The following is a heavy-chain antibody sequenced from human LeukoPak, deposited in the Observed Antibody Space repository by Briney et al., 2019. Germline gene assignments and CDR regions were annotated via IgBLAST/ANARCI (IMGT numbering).Heavy chain of an antibody. CDR3: ARVGAAAGGINWFDP. V-gene: IGHV1-69*13. Sequence: ASVKASCKASGGTFSSYAISWVRQAPGQGLEWMGGIIPIFGTANYAQKFQGRVTITADESTSTAYMELSSLRSEDTAVYYCARVGAAAGGINWFDPWGQGTLVTVSS. CDR1: GGTFSSYA. D-gene: IGHD6-13*01. CDR2: IIPIFGTA. J-gene: IGHJ5*02.